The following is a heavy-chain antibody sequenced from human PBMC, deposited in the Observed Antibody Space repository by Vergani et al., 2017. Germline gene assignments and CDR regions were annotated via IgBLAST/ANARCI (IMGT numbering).Heavy chain of an antibody. CDR1: GGSINSHNYY. V-gene: IGHV4-61*02. J-gene: IGHJ4*02. Sequence: QVQLQESGPGLVKPSQTLSLTCTVSGGSINSHNYYWSWIRQPAGKGLEWIGRIHTSGSTNYNPSLKSRVIMSEDTSKNQFSLNLTSVSAADTALYFCARGSCLGGSCYKPLFDYWRQGILVTVSS. CDR2: IHTSGST. CDR3: ARGSCLGGSCYKPLFDY. D-gene: IGHD2-15*01.